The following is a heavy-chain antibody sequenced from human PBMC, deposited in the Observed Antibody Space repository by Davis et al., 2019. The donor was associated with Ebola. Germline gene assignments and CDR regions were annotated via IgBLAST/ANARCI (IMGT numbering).Heavy chain of an antibody. D-gene: IGHD3-3*01. V-gene: IGHV3-23*01. CDR3: AREGVTVFGVIDYHMDV. CDR1: GFTFSTYA. Sequence: GESLKISCAASGFTFSTYAMHWVRQAPGKGLEWVAAIYGGGNTYYADSVRGRFTISRDNSKNTLYIQMNRLRAEDTAVYYCAREGVTVFGVIDYHMDVWGKGTTVTVSS. CDR2: IYGGGNT. J-gene: IGHJ6*03.